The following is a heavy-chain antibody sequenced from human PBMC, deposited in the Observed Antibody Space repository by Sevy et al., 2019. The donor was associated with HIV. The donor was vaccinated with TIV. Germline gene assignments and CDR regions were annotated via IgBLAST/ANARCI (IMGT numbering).Heavy chain of an antibody. V-gene: IGHV3-53*01. J-gene: IGHJ5*02. CDR3: AGGRGVFGAVAINWFDP. CDR1: GFTVSSSY. D-gene: IGHD3-3*01. Sequence: GGSLRLSCAASGFTVSSSYMTWVRQPPGKGLEWVSVIYSGGSTYYADSVEGRFTISRDNSNNTPYLQMNNLRADDTAVYYCAGGRGVFGAVAINWFDPWGQGALVTVSS. CDR2: IYSGGST.